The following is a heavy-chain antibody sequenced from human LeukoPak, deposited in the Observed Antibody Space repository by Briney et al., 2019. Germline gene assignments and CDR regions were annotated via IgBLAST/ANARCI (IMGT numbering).Heavy chain of an antibody. V-gene: IGHV3-23*01. CDR2: ISGSGGST. Sequence: GGSLRLSCAASGFTSSSYAMSWVRQAPGKGLEWVSAISGSGGSTYYADSVKGRFTISRDNSKNTLYLQMNSLRAEDTAVYYCAKVHSSNNWFDPWGRGTLVTVSS. CDR1: GFTSSSYA. J-gene: IGHJ5*02. D-gene: IGHD6-19*01. CDR3: AKVHSSNNWFDP.